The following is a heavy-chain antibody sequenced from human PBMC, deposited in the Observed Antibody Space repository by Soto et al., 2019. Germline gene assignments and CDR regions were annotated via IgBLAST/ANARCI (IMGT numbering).Heavy chain of an antibody. J-gene: IGHJ3*01. CDR2: LYDLDGS. V-gene: IGHV3-53*01. D-gene: IGHD1-1*01. CDR3: ATWHEREHAYDV. CDR1: GFTISGKKY. Sequence: VGSLRLSCAAFGFTISGKKYVAWVRQAPGKGLEWVSALYDLDGSFYAASVKGRFTTSSDSSKTTVYLQMNDLRPDDTAVYYCATWHEREHAYDVWGQGTTVTVSS.